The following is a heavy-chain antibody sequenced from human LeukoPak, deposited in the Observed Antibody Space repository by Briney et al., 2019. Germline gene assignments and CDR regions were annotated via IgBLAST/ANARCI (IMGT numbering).Heavy chain of an antibody. Sequence: SGGSLRLSCAVSGFTFSSYAMHWVRQAPGKGLEWVAVISYDGSNKYYADSVKGRFTISRDNSKNTLYLQMNSLKSEDTAVYYCTTYGSGRKFDYWGQGVLVTVSS. CDR1: GFTFSSYA. CDR2: ISYDGSNK. J-gene: IGHJ4*02. D-gene: IGHD3-10*01. V-gene: IGHV3-30*04. CDR3: TTYGSGRKFDY.